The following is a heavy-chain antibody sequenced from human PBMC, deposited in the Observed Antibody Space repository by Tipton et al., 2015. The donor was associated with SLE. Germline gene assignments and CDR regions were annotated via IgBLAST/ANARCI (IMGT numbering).Heavy chain of an antibody. Sequence: TLSLTCTVSVGSISSYYWSWIRLTSGERLECIGYTHTGGSTNYNPSVKSRVRISVDTSKNQFSLKLTSVTAADTGVYYCASGGYYGSGSYYGGWFDPWGQGTLVTVSS. CDR2: THTGGST. CDR3: ASGGYYGSGSYYGGWFDP. V-gene: IGHV4-4*08. D-gene: IGHD3-10*01. J-gene: IGHJ5*02. CDR1: VGSISSYY.